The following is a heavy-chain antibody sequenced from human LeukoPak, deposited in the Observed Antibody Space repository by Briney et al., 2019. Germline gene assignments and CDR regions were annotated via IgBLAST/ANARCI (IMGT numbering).Heavy chain of an antibody. CDR3: ARDSYDILTNPPDY. Sequence: GGSLKLSCAASGFTFSGSAMHWVRQASGKGLEWVGRIRNKANSYATAYTASVKGRFTISRDDSKNTAYLQMNSLRAEDTAVYYCARDSYDILTNPPDYWGQGTLVTVSS. CDR2: IRNKANSYAT. V-gene: IGHV3-73*01. J-gene: IGHJ4*02. CDR1: GFTFSGSA. D-gene: IGHD3-9*01.